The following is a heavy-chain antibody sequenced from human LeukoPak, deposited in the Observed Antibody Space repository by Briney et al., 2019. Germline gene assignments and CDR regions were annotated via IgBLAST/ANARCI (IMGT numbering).Heavy chain of an antibody. CDR1: GGSFSGYY. CDR2: INHSGST. D-gene: IGHD2-15*01. CDR3: ARGRGYCSGGSCYLGHP. V-gene: IGHV4-34*01. Sequence: SETLSLTCAVYGGSFSGYYWSWIRQPPGKGLEWIGEINHSGSTNYNPSLKSRVTISVDTSKNQFSLKLSSVTAADTAVYYCARGRGYCSGGSCYLGHPWGQATLVTVSS. J-gene: IGHJ5*02.